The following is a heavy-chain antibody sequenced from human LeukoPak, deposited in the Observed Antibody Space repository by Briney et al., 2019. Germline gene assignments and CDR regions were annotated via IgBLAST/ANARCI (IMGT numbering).Heavy chain of an antibody. V-gene: IGHV1-18*01. CDR2: ISAYNGNT. D-gene: IGHD1-1*01. Sequence: ASVKVSCKASGYTFTSYGISWVRQAPGQGLEWMGWISAYNGNTNYAQKLQGRVTMTTDTSTSTAYMELRSLRSDDTAVCYCARRRVGPSWNQYYFDYWGQGTLVTVSS. CDR1: GYTFTSYG. J-gene: IGHJ4*02. CDR3: ARRRVGPSWNQYYFDY.